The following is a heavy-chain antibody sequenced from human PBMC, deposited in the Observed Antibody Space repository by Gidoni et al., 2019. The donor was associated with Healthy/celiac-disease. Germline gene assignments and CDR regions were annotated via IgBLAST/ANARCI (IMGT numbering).Heavy chain of an antibody. CDR3: AREEVAWFGESPFDY. D-gene: IGHD3-10*01. V-gene: IGHV3-30*04. CDR2: ISYDGSNK. J-gene: IGHJ4*02. CDR1: GFTFRSYA. Sequence: HVQRVESGGGVVQPGRSLRLSCAASGFTFRSYAMHWVRQAPGKGLEWVAVISYDGSNKYYADSVKGRFTISRDNSKNTLYLQMNSLRAEDTAVYYCAREEVAWFGESPFDYWGQGTLVTVSS.